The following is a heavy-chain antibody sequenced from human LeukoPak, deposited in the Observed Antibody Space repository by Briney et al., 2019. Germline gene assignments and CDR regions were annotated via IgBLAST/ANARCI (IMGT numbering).Heavy chain of an antibody. CDR3: AKDRSIGTYYTFDH. D-gene: IGHD1-26*01. CDR1: GYSISNGYY. J-gene: IGHJ4*02. CDR2: TYHSGTS. V-gene: IGHV4-38-2*02. Sequence: SETLSLTCTVSGYSISNGYYWGWIRRPPGKGLEWIGTTYHSGTSYYNPSLKSRVTMSVDTSKNQFSLKLSSVTAADTAVYYCAKDRSIGTYYTFDHWGQGTLVTVSS.